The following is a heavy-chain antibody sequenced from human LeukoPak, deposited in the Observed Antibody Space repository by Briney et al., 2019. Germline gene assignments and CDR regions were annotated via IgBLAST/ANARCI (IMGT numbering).Heavy chain of an antibody. D-gene: IGHD3-22*01. CDR2: VYYGGNT. Sequence: SETLSLTCTVSGGSISSSSYYWGWLRQPPGKGLEWIGSVYYGGNTYYKPSLKSRATISVDTSKNQFSLRLYSVTAADTAVYYCARHGAYYDSSGFPDYWGQGTLVTVSS. V-gene: IGHV4-39*01. CDR3: ARHGAYYDSSGFPDY. J-gene: IGHJ4*02. CDR1: GGSISSSSYY.